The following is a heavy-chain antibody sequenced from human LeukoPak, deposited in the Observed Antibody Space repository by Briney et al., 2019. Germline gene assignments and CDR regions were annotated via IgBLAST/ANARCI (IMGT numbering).Heavy chain of an antibody. CDR1: GFTLSSYA. CDR3: ARWEHVNRGIIISPPDY. J-gene: IGHJ4*02. V-gene: IGHV3-33*08. CDR2: IWYDGSNK. D-gene: IGHD3-10*01. Sequence: LSGRSLRLSCAASGFTLSSYAMHWVRQAPGKGLEWVEVIWYDGSNKYYADSVWGRFTISKDNSKNTLSMLMNGLTAEDTAVYYCARWEHVNRGIIISPPDYWGQGTLVTVSS.